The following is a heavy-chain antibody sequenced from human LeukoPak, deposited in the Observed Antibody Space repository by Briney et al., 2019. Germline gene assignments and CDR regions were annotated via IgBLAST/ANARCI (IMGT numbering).Heavy chain of an antibody. V-gene: IGHV3-7*01. CDR3: ARDRVWTVLY. CDR2: INQDGGEQ. CDR1: GFTLSNYW. Sequence: GGSLRLSCAASGFTLSNYWMSWVRQAPGKGLEWEANINQDGGEQYYLESVKGRFTISRDNAKNSLYLEMNSLRAEDTAVYYCARDRVWTVLYWGQGTLVTVSS. J-gene: IGHJ4*02. D-gene: IGHD6-13*01.